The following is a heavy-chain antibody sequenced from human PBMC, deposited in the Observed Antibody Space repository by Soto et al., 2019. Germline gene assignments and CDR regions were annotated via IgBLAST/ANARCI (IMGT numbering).Heavy chain of an antibody. V-gene: IGHV3-30*18. CDR2: ISYDGSNK. CDR1: GFTFSSYG. D-gene: IGHD3-22*01. Sequence: QVQLVESGGGVVQPGRSLRLSCAASGFTFSSYGMHWVRQAPGKGLEWVAVISYDGSNKYYADSVKGRFTISRDNSKNTLYLQMNSLRAEDTAVYYCAKDRMTPYYYDSSGSGAVDYWGQGTLVTVSS. J-gene: IGHJ4*02. CDR3: AKDRMTPYYYDSSGSGAVDY.